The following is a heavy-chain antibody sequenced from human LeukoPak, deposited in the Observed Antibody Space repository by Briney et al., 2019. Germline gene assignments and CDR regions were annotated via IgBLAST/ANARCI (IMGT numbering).Heavy chain of an antibody. V-gene: IGHV4-34*01. CDR1: GGSFSGYY. D-gene: IGHD6-13*01. CDR3: ASGIAAAEFYYYYYMDV. Sequence: PSETLSLTCAVYGGSFSGYYWSWIRQPPGKGLEWIGEINHSGSTNYNPSLKSRVTISVDTSKNQFSLKLSSVTAADTAVYYCASGIAAAEFYYYYYMDVWGKGTTVTISS. J-gene: IGHJ6*03. CDR2: INHSGST.